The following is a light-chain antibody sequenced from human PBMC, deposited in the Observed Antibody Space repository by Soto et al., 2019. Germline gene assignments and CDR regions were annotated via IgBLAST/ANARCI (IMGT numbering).Light chain of an antibody. CDR2: DAS. J-gene: IGKJ4*01. V-gene: IGKV1-13*02. Sequence: AIRLTQSPSSLSASVGDRVTITCRASQGISSALAWYQQKPGKAPKLLIYDASSLESGVPSRFSGSGSGTDFTLTISSLQPEDFATYYCQQFNSYLPLTFGGGTKVEIK. CDR1: QGISSA. CDR3: QQFNSYLPLT.